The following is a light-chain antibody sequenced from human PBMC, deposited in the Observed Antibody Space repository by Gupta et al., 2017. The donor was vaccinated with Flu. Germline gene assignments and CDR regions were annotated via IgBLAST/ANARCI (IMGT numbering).Light chain of an antibody. Sequence: TGTLTWGLSSGSVSTSHYPSWYQQTPAHAHRTLIYKTDTRSSGVPDRFSGSILGNTAALTITGAEADDDCDYYGVLSMGSGPLVFGGGTKLTVL. CDR1: SGSVSTSHY. CDR2: KTD. V-gene: IGLV8-61*01. J-gene: IGLJ3*02. CDR3: VLSMGSGPLV.